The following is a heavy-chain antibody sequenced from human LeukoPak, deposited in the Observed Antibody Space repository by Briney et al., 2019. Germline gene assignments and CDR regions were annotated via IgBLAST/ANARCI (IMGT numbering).Heavy chain of an antibody. V-gene: IGHV3-30*18. Sequence: QSGRSLRLSCAASGFTFSSYGMHWVRQAPGKGLEWVAVISYDGSNKYYADSVKGRFTISRDNSKNTLYLQMNSLRAEDTAVYYCAKGAVDRHYYYYYGMDVWGQGTTVTVSS. D-gene: IGHD6-19*01. J-gene: IGHJ6*02. CDR3: AKGAVDRHYYYYYGMDV. CDR2: ISYDGSNK. CDR1: GFTFSSYG.